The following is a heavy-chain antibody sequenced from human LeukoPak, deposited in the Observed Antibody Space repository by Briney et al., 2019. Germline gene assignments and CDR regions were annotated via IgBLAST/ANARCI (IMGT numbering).Heavy chain of an antibody. V-gene: IGHV3-7*04. Sequence: PGGSLRLSCVASGFTFSSYWMTWVRQAPGKGLQWVANIKQDGSEKYYVDSMKGRFTISRDNAKNSLYLQMNSPRAEDTAVYYCARVDWGSGQGAFDIWGQGTMVTVSS. CDR2: IKQDGSEK. J-gene: IGHJ3*02. CDR3: ARVDWGSGQGAFDI. D-gene: IGHD7-27*01. CDR1: GFTFSSYW.